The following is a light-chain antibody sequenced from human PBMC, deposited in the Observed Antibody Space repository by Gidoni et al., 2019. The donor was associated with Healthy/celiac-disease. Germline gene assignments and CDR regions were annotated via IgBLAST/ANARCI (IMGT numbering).Light chain of an antibody. Sequence: EIVLTQSPATLSLSPGERATLSCRASHMVSSYLAWYQQKPGQAPRLLIYDASNSATGIPARFSGSGSGTDFTLPISSLEPEEFAVYYCQQRRNWPPYTFGQGTKLEIK. J-gene: IGKJ2*01. CDR3: QQRRNWPPYT. CDR1: HMVSSY. V-gene: IGKV3-11*01. CDR2: DAS.